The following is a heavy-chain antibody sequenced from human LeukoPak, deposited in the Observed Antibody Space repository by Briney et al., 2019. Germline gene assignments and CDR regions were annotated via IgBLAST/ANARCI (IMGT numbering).Heavy chain of an antibody. D-gene: IGHD1-1*01. CDR3: ARDRLQLQS. J-gene: IGHJ5*02. Sequence: SETLSLTCSVSGYSISSAYYWGWIRQPPGKGLEWIGTMYHSGSTNYNPSLKSRVTISVDTSKNQFSLKLSSVTAADTAVYYCARDRLQLQSWGQGTLVTVSS. V-gene: IGHV4-38-2*02. CDR2: MYHSGST. CDR1: GYSISSAYY.